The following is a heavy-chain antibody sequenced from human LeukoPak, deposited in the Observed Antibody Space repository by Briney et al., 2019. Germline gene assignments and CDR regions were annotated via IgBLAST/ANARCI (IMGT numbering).Heavy chain of an antibody. D-gene: IGHD3-10*01. Sequence: PGGSLRLSCAASKFTFNTYGMHWVRQAPGKGLEWVSFIRYDGSNKYYADSVKGRFTISRDNSKNTLYLQMNSLRAEDTAVYYCAKDLSGYLGYNWFDPWGQGTLVTVSS. CDR2: IRYDGSNK. V-gene: IGHV3-30*02. CDR3: AKDLSGYLGYNWFDP. CDR1: KFTFNTYG. J-gene: IGHJ5*02.